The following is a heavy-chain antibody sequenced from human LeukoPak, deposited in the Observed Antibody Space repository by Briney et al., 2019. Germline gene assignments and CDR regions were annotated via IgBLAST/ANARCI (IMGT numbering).Heavy chain of an antibody. D-gene: IGHD3-16*01. CDR3: ARHFGEFGGAYLSYFDY. CDR1: GGSISGYY. V-gene: IGHV4-59*08. J-gene: IGHJ4*02. Sequence: SETLSLTCTVSGGSISGYYWSWIRQPPGKGLEWIGYIYYSGGTNYNPSLTSRVTISADTSKNQFFLNLSSVTAADTAIYYCARHFGEFGGAYLSYFDYWGQGTLVTVSS. CDR2: IYYSGGT.